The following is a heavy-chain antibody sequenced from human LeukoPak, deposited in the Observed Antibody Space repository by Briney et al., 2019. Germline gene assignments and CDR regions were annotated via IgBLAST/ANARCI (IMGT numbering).Heavy chain of an antibody. CDR2: ISSSSSYI. V-gene: IGHV3-21*01. CDR3: ARTIGIAAAGFDY. J-gene: IGHJ4*02. Sequence: GGSLRLSCATSGFTFSNYNMNWVRQAPGKGLEWVSSISSSSSYIYYADSVKGRFTISRDNAKNSLYLQMNSLRAEDTAVYYCARTIGIAAAGFDYWGQGTLVTVSS. CDR1: GFTFSNYN. D-gene: IGHD6-13*01.